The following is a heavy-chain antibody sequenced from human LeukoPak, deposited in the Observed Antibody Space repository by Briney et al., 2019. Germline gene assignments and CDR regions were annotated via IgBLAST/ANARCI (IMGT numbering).Heavy chain of an antibody. CDR1: GFTFSTYW. J-gene: IGHJ4*02. D-gene: IGHD3-10*01. V-gene: IGHV3-74*01. Sequence: GGSLRLSCAASGFTFSTYWMHWVRQAPGKGLVWVSHIKSDGSSTGYADSVKGRFTISRDNAKNTLYLQMNSLRAEDTAVYYCAKGPFSYYGSGSYPNYWGQGTLVTVSS. CDR3: AKGPFSYYGSGSYPNY. CDR2: IKSDGSST.